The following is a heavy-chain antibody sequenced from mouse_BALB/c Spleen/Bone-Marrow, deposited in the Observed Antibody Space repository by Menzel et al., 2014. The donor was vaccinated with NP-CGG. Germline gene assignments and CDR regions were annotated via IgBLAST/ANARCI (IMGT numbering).Heavy chain of an antibody. CDR2: INPESSTI. CDR3: ARLGYYGFFAC. D-gene: IGHD2-3*01. Sequence: EVQLQQSGGGLVQPGGSLKLSCAASGFDFSKKWMSWVRQAPGKGLEWIGEINPESSTINYTPSLKDKFINSRDNAKNTLYLQMNKVRSEDTALYYCARLGYYGFFACWGQGTILTVSS. J-gene: IGHJ2*01. CDR1: GFDFSKKW. V-gene: IGHV4-1*02.